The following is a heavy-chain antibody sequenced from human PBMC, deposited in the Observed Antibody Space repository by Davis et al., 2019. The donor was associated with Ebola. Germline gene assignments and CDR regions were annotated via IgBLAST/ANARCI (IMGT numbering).Heavy chain of an antibody. Sequence: ASVPVSCQASGYTLPSYAMHWLRQAPGQRLEWMGWINAGNGNTKYSQKFQGRVTITRDTSASTAYMELSSLRSEDTAVYYCARAFGSGDYGGFDYWSQGTLVTVSS. J-gene: IGHJ4*02. D-gene: IGHD3-3*01. CDR1: GYTLPSYA. CDR2: INAGNGNT. V-gene: IGHV1-3*01. CDR3: ARAFGSGDYGGFDY.